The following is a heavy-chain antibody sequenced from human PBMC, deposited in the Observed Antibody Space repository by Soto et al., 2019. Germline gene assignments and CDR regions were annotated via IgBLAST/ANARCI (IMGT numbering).Heavy chain of an antibody. D-gene: IGHD2-8*01. CDR2: IYHSGST. J-gene: IGHJ5*02. V-gene: IGHV4-4*02. Sequence: SETLSLSCSVSGVSVSSSNWWSWVRQPPGKGLEWIGEIYHSGSTTYNPSLKGRVTISIDNSKNQLSLRLSSVTAADTAVYYCARANGSVHWFDPWGQGTLVTVSS. CDR3: ARANGSVHWFDP. CDR1: GVSVSSSNW.